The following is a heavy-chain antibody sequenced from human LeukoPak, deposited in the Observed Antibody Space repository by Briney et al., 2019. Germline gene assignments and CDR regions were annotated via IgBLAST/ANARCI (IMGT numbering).Heavy chain of an antibody. CDR3: AISDYGGKSPPLDY. CDR1: GYTFTGYF. Sequence: ASVKVFFKASGYTFTGYFIHWVRQAPGQGLEWMGWINPNSGGTNYAQKFQGRVTMTRDTSISTAYMELSRLRSDDTAVYYCAISDYGGKSPPLDYWGQGTLVTVSS. J-gene: IGHJ4*02. V-gene: IGHV1-2*02. CDR2: INPNSGGT. D-gene: IGHD4-23*01.